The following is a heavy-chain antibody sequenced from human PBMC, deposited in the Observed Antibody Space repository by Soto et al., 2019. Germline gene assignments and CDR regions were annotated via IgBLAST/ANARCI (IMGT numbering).Heavy chain of an antibody. Sequence: SETLSLTCTVSGGSISSSSYYWGWIRQPPGKGLEWIGSIYYSGSTYYNPSLKSRVTISVDTSKNQFSLKLSSVTAADTAVYYCARHGSPYCSGGSCYPRKSLHNAFDSWGQGKMVTVSS. CDR2: IYYSGST. V-gene: IGHV4-39*01. CDR1: GGSISSSSYY. CDR3: ARHGSPYCSGGSCYPRKSLHNAFDS. D-gene: IGHD2-15*01. J-gene: IGHJ3*02.